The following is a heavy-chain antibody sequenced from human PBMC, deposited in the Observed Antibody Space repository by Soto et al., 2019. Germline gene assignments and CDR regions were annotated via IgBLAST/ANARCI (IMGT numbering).Heavy chain of an antibody. V-gene: IGHV1-18*01. Sequence: ASVKVSCKTSGYTFTEYGISWFRQAPGQGLEWMGWISPYNGKTNYIQEFQDRVTITTDTSSKTVYMDMRTLKSDDTAIYFCARADYGDNKSYSSDHWG. J-gene: IGHJ4*01. D-gene: IGHD4-17*01. CDR1: GYTFTEYG. CDR2: ISPYNGKT. CDR3: ARADYGDNKSYSSDH.